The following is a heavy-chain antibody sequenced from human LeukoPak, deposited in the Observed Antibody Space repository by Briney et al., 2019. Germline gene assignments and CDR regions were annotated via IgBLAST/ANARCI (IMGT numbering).Heavy chain of an antibody. Sequence: GGSLSLSCAASGFTFSSYSMNWVRQAPGKGLEWVSVISSGSYTIYYADSVKGRFTISRDNAKNSLYLQMNSLRAEDTAVYYCATSAVGGPNDYCGQGTLVTVSS. CDR3: ATSAVGGPNDY. CDR1: GFTFSSYS. CDR2: ISSGSYTI. J-gene: IGHJ4*02. D-gene: IGHD6-13*01. V-gene: IGHV3-21*01.